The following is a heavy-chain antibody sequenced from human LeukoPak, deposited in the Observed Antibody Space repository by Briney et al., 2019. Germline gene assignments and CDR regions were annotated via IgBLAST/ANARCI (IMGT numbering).Heavy chain of an antibody. CDR3: AREGRWGMKYYFDF. Sequence: PSETLSLTCNVSGGSFTGHYWSWVRQSPEKGLEWIGQIYHTGSTHYNPSIRSRFAISVDTSKNKFFLNVKSVTAADTAVYYCAREGRWGMKYYFDFWGQGALVIVSS. CDR1: GGSFTGHY. D-gene: IGHD4-23*01. V-gene: IGHV4-59*11. J-gene: IGHJ4*02. CDR2: IYHTGST.